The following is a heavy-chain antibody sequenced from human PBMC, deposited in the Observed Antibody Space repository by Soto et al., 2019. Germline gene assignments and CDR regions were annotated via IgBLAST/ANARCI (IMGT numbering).Heavy chain of an antibody. V-gene: IGHV1-69*17. CDR2: IIPTFGIA. J-gene: IGHJ6*02. Sequence: QVQLVQSGAEVKKPGSSVKVSCKASGGSFSSYAISWVRQAPGQGLEWMGGIIPTFGIANYAQKFQGRVTITADKPTRTAHLELSSLRAEDTAIYYCVRQPGSSYYGSVSQYEYYRYYGMDVWGLVTTVTVSS. D-gene: IGHD3-10*01. CDR1: GGSFSSYA. CDR3: VRQPGSSYYGSVSQYEYYRYYGMDV.